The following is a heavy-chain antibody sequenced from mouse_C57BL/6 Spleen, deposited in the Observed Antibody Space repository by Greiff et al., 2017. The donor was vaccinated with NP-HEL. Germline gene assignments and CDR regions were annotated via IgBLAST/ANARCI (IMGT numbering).Heavy chain of an antibody. J-gene: IGHJ2*01. V-gene: IGHV5-16*01. Sequence: EVKLVESEGGLVQPGSSMKLSCTASGFTFSDYYMAWVRQVPEKGLEWVANINYDGSSTYYLDSLKSRFIISRDNAKNILYLQMSSLKSEDTATYYCAREGREGDFDYWGQGTTLTVSS. CDR2: INYDGSST. CDR3: AREGREGDFDY. CDR1: GFTFSDYY. D-gene: IGHD3-3*01.